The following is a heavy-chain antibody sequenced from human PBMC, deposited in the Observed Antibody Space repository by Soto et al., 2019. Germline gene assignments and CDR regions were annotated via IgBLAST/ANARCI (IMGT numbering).Heavy chain of an antibody. CDR1: GGSISSSSYY. D-gene: IGHD3-10*01. CDR3: ARPGEASHFDY. Sequence: SETLSLTCTVSGGSISSSSYYWGWIRQPPGKGLEWIGSIYYSGSTYYNPSLKSRVTISVDTSKNQFSLKLSSVTAADTAVYYCARPGEASHFDYWGQGTLVTVSS. CDR2: IYYSGST. V-gene: IGHV4-39*01. J-gene: IGHJ4*02.